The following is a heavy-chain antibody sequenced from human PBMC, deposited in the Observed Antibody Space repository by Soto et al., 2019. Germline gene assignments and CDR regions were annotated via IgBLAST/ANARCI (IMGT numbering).Heavy chain of an antibody. Sequence: EVQLVESGGGLVQPGGSLRLSCAASGFTFSSYWMSWVRQAPGKGLEWVANIKQDGSEKYYVDSVKGRLTISRDNAKNSLYLQMNSLRAEDTAVYYCARGPRYSSSWYAGYWGQGTLVTVSS. D-gene: IGHD6-13*01. CDR3: ARGPRYSSSWYAGY. J-gene: IGHJ4*02. V-gene: IGHV3-7*03. CDR2: IKQDGSEK. CDR1: GFTFSSYW.